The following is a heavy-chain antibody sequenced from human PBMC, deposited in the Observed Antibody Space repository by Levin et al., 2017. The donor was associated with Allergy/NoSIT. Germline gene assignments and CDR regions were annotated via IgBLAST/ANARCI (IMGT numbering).Heavy chain of an antibody. Sequence: GGSLRLSCAASGFTFSSYGMHWVRQAPGKGLEWVAVIWYDGSNKYYADSVKGRFTISRDNSKNTLYLQMNSLRAEDTAVYYCARGGIQKYYYGMDVWGQGTTVTVSS. J-gene: IGHJ6*02. CDR3: ARGGIQKYYYGMDV. D-gene: IGHD5-18*01. CDR1: GFTFSSYG. CDR2: IWYDGSNK. V-gene: IGHV3-33*01.